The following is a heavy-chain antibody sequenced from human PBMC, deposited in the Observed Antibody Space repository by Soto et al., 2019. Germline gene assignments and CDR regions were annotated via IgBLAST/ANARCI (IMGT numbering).Heavy chain of an antibody. Sequence: ASVKVSCKASGYDFTAYDINWVRQASGQGLEWMGWMNPINGATGSARRFQGRVSMTRNTATNTAYLELTSLRSDDTAVYYCGRGPSPRAPEGGTPYYFAMHLWGEGTTVMVPS. V-gene: IGHV1-8*02. CDR2: MNPINGAT. J-gene: IGHJ6*04. D-gene: IGHD2-15*01. CDR3: GRGPSPRAPEGGTPYYFAMHL. CDR1: GYDFTAYD.